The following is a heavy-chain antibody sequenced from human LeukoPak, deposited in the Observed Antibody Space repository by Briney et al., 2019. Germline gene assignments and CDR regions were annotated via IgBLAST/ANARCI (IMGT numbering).Heavy chain of an antibody. J-gene: IGHJ4*02. CDR3: AKTISMVRGVISRPAYYFDY. CDR2: ISGSGGST. V-gene: IGHV3-23*01. Sequence: GGSLRLSCAASGFTFSSYAMSWVRQAPGKGLEWVSAISGSGGSTYYADSVKGRFTISRDNSKNTLYLQMNSLRAEDTAVYYCAKTISMVRGVISRPAYYFDYWGQGTLVTVSS. D-gene: IGHD3-10*01. CDR1: GFTFSSYA.